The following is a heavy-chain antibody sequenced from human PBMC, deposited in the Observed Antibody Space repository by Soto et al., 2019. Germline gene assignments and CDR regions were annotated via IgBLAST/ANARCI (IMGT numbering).Heavy chain of an antibody. V-gene: IGHV4-59*11. D-gene: IGHD3-10*01. CDR1: GTSMSGHF. Sequence: PSETLSLTCTVSGTSMSGHFWSWMRQPPGKGLERIGYGYYSGSTLYNPSLKSRVTISLDTSKNHFSLRLNSVTSADTAVYYCARGVYLSLVRTGWFDPWGQGTLVTVSS. J-gene: IGHJ5*02. CDR2: GYYSGST. CDR3: ARGVYLSLVRTGWFDP.